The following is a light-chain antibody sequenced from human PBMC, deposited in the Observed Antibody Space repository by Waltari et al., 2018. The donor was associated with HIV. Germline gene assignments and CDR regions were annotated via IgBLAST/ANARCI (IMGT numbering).Light chain of an antibody. V-gene: IGLV2-14*03. CDR2: DVS. CDR3: SSYRSSSTWV. CDR1: SSDVGGYNY. J-gene: IGLJ3*02. Sequence: QSALTQPASVSGSPGQSITISCTGTSSDVGGYNYVSWYQQHPGKAPKLMCYDVSNAPSGVSNRFSGSKSGNTASLTISGLQAEDEADYYCSSYRSSSTWVFGGGTKLTVL.